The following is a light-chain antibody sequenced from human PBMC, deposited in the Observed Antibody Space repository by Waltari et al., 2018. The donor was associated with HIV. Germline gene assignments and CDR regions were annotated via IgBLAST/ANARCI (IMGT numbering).Light chain of an antibody. Sequence: QPALTQPASVSGSPGQSITISCAGTSRYVGGYYYVSWYQEHPGKAPKLIIFDVNKRPSGVSNRFSGSKSGNTASLTISGLQAEDEADYYCCSYGGSGTSVFGSGTKVTVL. V-gene: IGLV2-23*02. J-gene: IGLJ1*01. CDR1: SRYVGGYYY. CDR2: DVN. CDR3: CSYGGSGTSV.